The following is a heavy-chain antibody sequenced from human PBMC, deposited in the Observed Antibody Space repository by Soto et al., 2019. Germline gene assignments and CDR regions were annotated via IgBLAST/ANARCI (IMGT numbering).Heavy chain of an antibody. Sequence: QVQLVQSGAEVKKPGASVKVACKASGYMFSTYDINWVRQAPGQGLEWMGWLNPNSGNTGYAQKFQGRVTMTRNTSIYTAYMELSSLVSDDTAVYYCARDHRYNWNDEGWFDPWGQGTLVTVSS. J-gene: IGHJ5*02. V-gene: IGHV1-8*01. D-gene: IGHD1-20*01. CDR1: GYMFSTYD. CDR3: ARDHRYNWNDEGWFDP. CDR2: LNPNSGNT.